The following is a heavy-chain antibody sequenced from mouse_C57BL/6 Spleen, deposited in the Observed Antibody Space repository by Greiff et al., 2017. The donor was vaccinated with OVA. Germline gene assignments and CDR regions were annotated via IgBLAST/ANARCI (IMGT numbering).Heavy chain of an antibody. CDR2: INPNNGGT. D-gene: IGHD2-4*01. V-gene: IGHV1-26*01. Sequence: VQLQQSGPELVKPGASVKISCKASGYTFTDYYMNWVTQSHGKSLEWIGDINPNNGGTSYNQKFKGKATLTVDKSSSTAYMELRSLTSEDSAVYYCARSDYDYFAWFAYWGQGTLVTVSA. CDR3: ARSDYDYFAWFAY. J-gene: IGHJ3*01. CDR1: GYTFTDYY.